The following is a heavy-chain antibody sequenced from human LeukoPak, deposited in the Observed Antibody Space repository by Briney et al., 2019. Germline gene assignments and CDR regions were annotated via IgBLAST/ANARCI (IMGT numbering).Heavy chain of an antibody. D-gene: IGHD3-10*01. Sequence: GGSLRLSCAASGFTFSSYAMSWVRQAPGKGLEWVSGISWNSGSIAYADSVKGRFTISRDNAKNSLYLQMNSLRAEDTALYYCAKADVRRISGMGWFDYWGQGTLVTVSS. V-gene: IGHV3-9*01. CDR2: ISWNSGSI. J-gene: IGHJ4*02. CDR3: AKADVRRISGMGWFDY. CDR1: GFTFSSYA.